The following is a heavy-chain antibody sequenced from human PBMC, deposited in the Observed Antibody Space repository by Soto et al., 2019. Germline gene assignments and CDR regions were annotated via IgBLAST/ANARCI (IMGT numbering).Heavy chain of an antibody. CDR2: INHSGST. CDR1: GGSFSGYY. CDR3: ASGSGPSGLDFDY. D-gene: IGHD6-19*01. Sequence: PSETLSLTCAVYGGSFSGYYWSWIRQPPGKGLEWIGEINHSGSTNYNPSLKSRVTISVDTSKNQFSLKLSSVTAADTAVYYCASGSGPSGLDFDYWGQRTLVTVSS. J-gene: IGHJ4*02. V-gene: IGHV4-34*01.